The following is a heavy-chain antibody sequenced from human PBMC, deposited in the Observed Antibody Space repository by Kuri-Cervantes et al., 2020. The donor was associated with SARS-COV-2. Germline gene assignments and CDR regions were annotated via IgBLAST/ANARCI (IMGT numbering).Heavy chain of an antibody. D-gene: IGHD1-26*01. Sequence: SETLSLTCTVSGRSISSAGFYWSWIREHPGKGLEWIGYIYYTGSTYYNPSLKGRVSMSVDTSKTQFSLKLSSVTAADTAVYYCARDRASNYDYYGMDVWGQGTTVTVSS. CDR1: GRSISSAGFY. CDR3: ARDRASNYDYYGMDV. CDR2: IYYTGST. V-gene: IGHV4-31*03. J-gene: IGHJ6*02.